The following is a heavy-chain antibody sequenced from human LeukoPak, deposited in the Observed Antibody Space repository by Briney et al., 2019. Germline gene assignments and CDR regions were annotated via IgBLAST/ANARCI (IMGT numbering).Heavy chain of an antibody. V-gene: IGHV4-39*01. Sequence: SETLSLTCTVSGDXISSSSYYWGWIRQPPGKGLEWIGSIYYSGSTYYNPSLKSRVTISVDTSKNQFSLKLSSVTAADKAVYYCARRGGMITFGGVIVPYYFDYWGQGTLVTVSS. J-gene: IGHJ4*02. CDR2: IYYSGST. CDR3: ARRGGMITFGGVIVPYYFDY. D-gene: IGHD3-16*02. CDR1: GDXISSSSYY.